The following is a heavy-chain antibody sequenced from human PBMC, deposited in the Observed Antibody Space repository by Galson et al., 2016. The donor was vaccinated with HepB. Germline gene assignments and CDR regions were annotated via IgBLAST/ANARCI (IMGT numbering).Heavy chain of an antibody. CDR2: IYYTGST. CDR1: GGSSSSYY. V-gene: IGHV4-59*01. Sequence: SETLSLTCTFSGGSSSSYYWSWIRQPPGKGLEWIGYIYYTGSTDYNPSLKSRVTISVDTSQNQFSLNLSSVTAAATAVYSCARAKINYGYYYMGVWGKGTTVTVSS. J-gene: IGHJ6*03. D-gene: IGHD4-17*01. CDR3: ARAKINYGYYYMGV.